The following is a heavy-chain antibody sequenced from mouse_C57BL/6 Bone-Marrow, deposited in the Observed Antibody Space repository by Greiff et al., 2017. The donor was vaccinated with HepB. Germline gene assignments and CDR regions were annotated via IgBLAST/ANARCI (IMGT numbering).Heavy chain of an antibody. D-gene: IGHD4-1*01. CDR2: ISSGGSYT. CDR1: GFTFSSYG. Sequence: EVQLKESGGDLVKPGGSLKLSCAASGFTFSSYGMSWVRQTPDKRLEWVATISSGGSYTYYPDSVKGRFTISRDNAKNTLYLQMSSLKSEDTAMYYCASPNWCYAMDYWGQGTSVTVSS. V-gene: IGHV5-6*01. J-gene: IGHJ4*01. CDR3: ASPNWCYAMDY.